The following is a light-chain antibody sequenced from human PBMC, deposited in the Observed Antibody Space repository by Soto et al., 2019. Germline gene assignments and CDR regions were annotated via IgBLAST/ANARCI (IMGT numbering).Light chain of an antibody. CDR1: QGISTH. CDR2: GAS. V-gene: IGKV3-15*01. Sequence: EIVMTQSPATLSVSPGDGATLSCRASQGISTHLAWYQQKPGQAPRLLIYGASTRAAGIPARFSGSGSGTDFTLTINSLEPEDFAVYYCHQRTNWPITFGQGTRLEI. J-gene: IGKJ5*01. CDR3: HQRTNWPIT.